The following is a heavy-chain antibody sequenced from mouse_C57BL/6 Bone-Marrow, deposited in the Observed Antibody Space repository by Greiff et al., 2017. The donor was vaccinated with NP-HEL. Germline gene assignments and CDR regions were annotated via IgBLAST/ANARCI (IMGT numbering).Heavy chain of an antibody. CDR3: ATTVAHYFDY. J-gene: IGHJ2*01. CDR1: GYTFTSYD. Sequence: VQRVESGPELVKPGASVKLSCKASGYTFTSYDINWVKQRPGQGLEWIGWIYPRDGSTKYNEKFKGKATLTVDTSSSTAYMELHSLTSEDSAVYFCATTVAHYFDYWGQGTTLTVSS. D-gene: IGHD1-1*01. CDR2: IYPRDGST. V-gene: IGHV1-85*01.